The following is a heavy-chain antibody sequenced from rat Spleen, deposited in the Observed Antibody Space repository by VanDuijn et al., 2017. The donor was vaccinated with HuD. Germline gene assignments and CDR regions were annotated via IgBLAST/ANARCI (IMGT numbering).Heavy chain of an antibody. Sequence: EVQLVESGGGLVQPGRSLKLSCAASGFTFSNYYMAWVRQAPKKGLEWVATISTSGSRTYYPDSVKGRFTISRDNAKSSLYLQMNSLKSEDTATYYCARHEDSAYWYFDFWGPGTMVTVSS. CDR1: GFTFSNYY. CDR3: ARHEDSAYWYFDF. D-gene: IGHD1-1*01. V-gene: IGHV5-25*01. CDR2: ISTSGSRT. J-gene: IGHJ1*01.